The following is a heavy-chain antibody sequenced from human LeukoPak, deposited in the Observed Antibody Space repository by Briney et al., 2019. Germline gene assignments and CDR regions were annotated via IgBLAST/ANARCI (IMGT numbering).Heavy chain of an antibody. D-gene: IGHD1-26*01. CDR1: GDSVSSNSAA. CDR3: ARESRYSGSYYGAYYFDY. V-gene: IGHV6-1*01. CDR2: TYYRSKWYN. Sequence: SQTLSLTCAISGDSVSSNSAAWNWIRQSPSRGLEWLGRTYYRSKWYNDYAVSVKSRITINPDTSKNQFSLQLNSVTPEDTAVYYCARESRYSGSYYGAYYFDYWGQGTLVTVSS. J-gene: IGHJ4*02.